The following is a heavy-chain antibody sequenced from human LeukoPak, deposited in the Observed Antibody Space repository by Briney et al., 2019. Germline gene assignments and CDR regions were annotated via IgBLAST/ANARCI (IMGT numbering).Heavy chain of an antibody. CDR3: ARRHITMVRGVILGWYFDL. CDR1: GGSISSYY. D-gene: IGHD3-10*01. Sequence: SETLSLTCTVSGGSISSYYWSWIRQPPGKGLEWIGYIYYSESTNYNPSLKSRVTISVDTSKNQFSLKLSSVTAADTAVYYCARRHITMVRGVILGWYFDLWGRGTLVTVSS. CDR2: IYYSEST. J-gene: IGHJ2*01. V-gene: IGHV4-59*01.